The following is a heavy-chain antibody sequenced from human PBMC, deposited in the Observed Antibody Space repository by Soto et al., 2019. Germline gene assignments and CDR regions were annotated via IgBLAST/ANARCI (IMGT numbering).Heavy chain of an antibody. CDR3: ARDREVVTVTPQPYFDY. Sequence: ASVEVSCTASGYTFTTYYMHWVRQAPGQGLEWMGIINPSGGSASYAQKFQGRVTMTRDTSTSTVYMELSSLRSEDTAMYYCARDREVVTVTPQPYFDYWGQGTLVTVS. CDR2: INPSGGSA. J-gene: IGHJ4*02. V-gene: IGHV1-46*01. D-gene: IGHD2-21*02. CDR1: GYTFTTYY.